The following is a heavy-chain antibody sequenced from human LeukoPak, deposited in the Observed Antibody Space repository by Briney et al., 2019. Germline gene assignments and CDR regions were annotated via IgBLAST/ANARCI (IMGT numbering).Heavy chain of an antibody. CDR1: GFTLTDYN. Sequence: PGGSLRLSCGASGFTLTDYNMHWVRQAPGKGLEYVAFIRFDGTTEYYTDSVKGRFTMSRDKSKNTLYLQMNSLSGEDTAVYYCARGAAVALELWGQGTLVTVSS. CDR2: IRFDGTTE. D-gene: IGHD6-19*01. CDR3: ARGAAVALEL. J-gene: IGHJ4*02. V-gene: IGHV3-30*02.